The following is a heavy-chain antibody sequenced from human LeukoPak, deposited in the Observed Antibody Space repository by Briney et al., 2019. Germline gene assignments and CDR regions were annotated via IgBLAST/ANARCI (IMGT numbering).Heavy chain of an antibody. Sequence: GGSLRLSCVASGFTFNKYWMSWVRQAPGKGLEWVANINKDGSEKYYVDSVKGRFSISRDNAESSQYLQMNSLRAEDTAVYYCARVYCSSTSCQSYFDYWGQGTLVTVSS. J-gene: IGHJ4*02. V-gene: IGHV3-7*04. CDR2: INKDGSEK. CDR3: ARVYCSSTSCQSYFDY. D-gene: IGHD2-2*01. CDR1: GFTFNKYW.